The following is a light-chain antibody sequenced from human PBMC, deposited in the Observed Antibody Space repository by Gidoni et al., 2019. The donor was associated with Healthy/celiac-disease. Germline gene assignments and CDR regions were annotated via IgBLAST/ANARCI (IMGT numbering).Light chain of an antibody. V-gene: IGKV3-20*01. J-gene: IGKJ1*01. Sequence: ESVLTQSPGTLSLSPGERATLSCRASQSVSSSYLAWYQQKPGQAPRLLIYGASSRPTGIPDRFSGSGSGTDFPLTILRLEPEDFAVYYCQQCGSSMWTFGQGTKVEIK. CDR3: QQCGSSMWT. CDR2: GAS. CDR1: QSVSSSY.